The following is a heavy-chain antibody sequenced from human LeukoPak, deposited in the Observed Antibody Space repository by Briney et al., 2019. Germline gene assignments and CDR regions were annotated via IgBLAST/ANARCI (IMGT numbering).Heavy chain of an antibody. Sequence: SETLSLTCAVYGGSFSGYYWSWIRQPPGKGLEWIGEINHSGSTNYNPSLKSRVTISVDTSKNQFSLKLSSVTAADTAVYYCARHSTVEDYWGQGTPVTVSS. CDR3: ARHSTVEDY. D-gene: IGHD4-23*01. J-gene: IGHJ4*02. CDR1: GGSFSGYY. CDR2: INHSGST. V-gene: IGHV4-34*01.